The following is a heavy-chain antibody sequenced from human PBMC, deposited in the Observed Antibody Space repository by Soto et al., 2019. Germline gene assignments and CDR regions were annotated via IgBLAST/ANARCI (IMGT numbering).Heavy chain of an antibody. CDR1: RFTFTRYW. J-gene: IGHJ4*02. D-gene: IGHD2-15*01. Sequence: PWGSLRLSCAASRFTFTRYWMSWVRQAPGKGLERVANINEDGSKKNYVDSVKGRFTISRDNTKNSFYLQMNSLRAEDTAVYYCARAGWWGKGTLVTVSS. V-gene: IGHV3-7*01. CDR2: INEDGSKK. CDR3: ARAGW.